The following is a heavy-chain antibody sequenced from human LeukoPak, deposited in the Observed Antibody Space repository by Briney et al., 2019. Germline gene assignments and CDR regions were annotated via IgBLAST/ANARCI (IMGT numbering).Heavy chain of an antibody. D-gene: IGHD3-10*01. V-gene: IGHV3-66*02. J-gene: IGHJ4*02. CDR1: GFTVSSNY. CDR2: IYSGGST. CDR3: ARDWFNYGSRSYRDY. Sequence: GGSLRLSCAASGFTVSSNYMSWVRQAPGKGLEWGSVIYSGGSTYYADSVKGRFTISRDNSKNTLYLQMNSLRAEDSAVYYCARDWFNYGSRSYRDYWGQGTLVTVSS.